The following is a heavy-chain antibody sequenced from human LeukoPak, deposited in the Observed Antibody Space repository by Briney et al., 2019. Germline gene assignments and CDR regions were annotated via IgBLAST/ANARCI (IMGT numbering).Heavy chain of an antibody. CDR3: ARHGTSGTNLNWFDP. CDR2: IYSTGIT. V-gene: IGHV4-59*01. Sequence: SETLSLTCTVSGGSISGYYWSWIRQPPGKGLELIGYIYSTGITDYNPSLKSRVTISVDTSKNQFSLKLSSVTAADTAVYYCARHGTSGTNLNWFDPWGQGTLVTVSS. CDR1: GGSISGYY. D-gene: IGHD1-1*01. J-gene: IGHJ5*02.